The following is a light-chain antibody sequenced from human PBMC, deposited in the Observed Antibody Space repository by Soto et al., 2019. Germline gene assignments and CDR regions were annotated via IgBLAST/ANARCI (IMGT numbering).Light chain of an antibody. J-gene: IGLJ7*01. Sequence: QSALTQPASVSGSPGQSITISCTGTSSDVGGYNYVSWYQQHPGKAPKLMIYEVSNRPSGVSNRFSGSKSGNTASLTISGLQAEDEADYYCSSYTSSSTLWAVFGGGTQLTVL. CDR3: SSYTSSSTLWAV. V-gene: IGLV2-14*01. CDR1: SSDVGGYNY. CDR2: EVS.